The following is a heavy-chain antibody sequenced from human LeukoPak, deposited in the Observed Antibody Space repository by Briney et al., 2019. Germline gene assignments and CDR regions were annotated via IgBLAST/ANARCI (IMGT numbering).Heavy chain of an antibody. CDR2: INWNGGST. V-gene: IGHV3-20*04. J-gene: IGHJ4*02. D-gene: IGHD1-26*01. Sequence: PGGSLRLSCAASGFIFDDYGMTWVRQVPGKGLEWVSGINWNGGSTGYADSVKGRFTISRDNAKSILYLQMNSLRAEDTAFYYCARTRYSGSYGGADYWGQGTLVTVSS. CDR1: GFIFDDYG. CDR3: ARTRYSGSYGGADY.